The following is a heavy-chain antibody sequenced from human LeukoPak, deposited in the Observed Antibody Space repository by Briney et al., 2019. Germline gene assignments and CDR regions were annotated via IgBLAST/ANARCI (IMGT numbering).Heavy chain of an antibody. CDR3: AKATKTGTGTPALAIDY. V-gene: IGHV3-11*05. D-gene: IGHD1-1*01. Sequence: GGSLRLSCAPSGFISSDYYMSWIRQAPGKGLEWVSYISTTSSYTAYADSVRGRLTISRDNAKNSQYLQMNGLRAEDTAVYFCAKATKTGTGTPALAIDYWGQGTLVTVSS. CDR1: GFISSDYY. CDR2: ISTTSSYT. J-gene: IGHJ4*02.